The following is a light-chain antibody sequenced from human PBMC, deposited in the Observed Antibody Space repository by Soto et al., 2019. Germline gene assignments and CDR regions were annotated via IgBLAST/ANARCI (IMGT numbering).Light chain of an antibody. Sequence: DIVMTQSPLSLIVTSGEPASISCRSSQSLLHTNGYNYLDWYLQKPGQSPQLLIYLGSNRASGVPDRFSGSGSGTDFTLKISRVEAADVGVYFCMQSLQTPVTFGQGTKVEIK. CDR3: MQSLQTPVT. V-gene: IGKV2-28*01. CDR1: QSLLHTNGYNY. J-gene: IGKJ1*01. CDR2: LGS.